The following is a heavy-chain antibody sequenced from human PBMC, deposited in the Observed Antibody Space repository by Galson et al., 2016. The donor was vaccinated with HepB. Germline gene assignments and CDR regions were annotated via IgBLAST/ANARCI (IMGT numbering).Heavy chain of an antibody. CDR3: LGAIKSGFSFDY. CDR2: ISYDGSNK. Sequence: SLRLSCAGSGFTFGGFTFNSFGMHWVRQAPGKGLEWVAGISYDGSNKYYADSVKGRFTVSRDNSKNTLYLQMNSLRAEDTAVYYCLGAIKSGFSFDYWGQGTLVTVSS. CDR1: GFTFGGFTFNSFG. V-gene: IGHV3-30*03. J-gene: IGHJ4*02. D-gene: IGHD3-10*01.